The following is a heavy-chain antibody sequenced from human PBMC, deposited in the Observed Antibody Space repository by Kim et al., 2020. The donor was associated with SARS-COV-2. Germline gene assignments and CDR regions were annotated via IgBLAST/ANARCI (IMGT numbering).Heavy chain of an antibody. J-gene: IGHJ4*02. CDR2: IIPIFGTA. D-gene: IGHD1-26*01. V-gene: IGHV1-69*13. CDR1: GGTFSSYA. Sequence: SVKVSCKASGGTFSSYAISWVRQAPGQGLEWMGGIIPIFGTANYAQKFQGRVTITADESTSTAYMELSSLRSEDTAVYYCARDSGTAHTPGATPGDYWGQGTLVTVSS. CDR3: ARDSGTAHTPGATPGDY.